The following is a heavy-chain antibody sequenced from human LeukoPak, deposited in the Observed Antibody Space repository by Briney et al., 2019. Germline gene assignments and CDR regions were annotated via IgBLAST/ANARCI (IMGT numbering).Heavy chain of an antibody. D-gene: IGHD3-9*01. CDR2: ISYDGSNK. CDR1: GFTFSSYA. CDR3: ARVLRYFDWLPHFDY. Sequence: GRSLRLSCAASGFTFSSYAMHWVRQAPGKGLEWVAVISYDGSNKYYADSVKGRFTISRDNSKNTLYLQMNSLRAEDTAVYYCARVLRYFDWLPHFDYWGQGTLVTVSS. J-gene: IGHJ4*02. V-gene: IGHV3-30-3*01.